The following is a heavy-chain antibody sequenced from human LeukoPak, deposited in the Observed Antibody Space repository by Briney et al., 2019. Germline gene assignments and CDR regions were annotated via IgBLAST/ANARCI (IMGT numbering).Heavy chain of an antibody. Sequence: SETLSLTCAVSGGSFSGYYWSWIRQPPGKGLELIGEINHSGSTNYNPSLKSRVTISVDTSKNQFSLKLSSVTAADTAVYYCARGFALLNYYYYGMDVWGQGTTVTVSS. CDR1: GGSFSGYY. CDR2: INHSGST. CDR3: ARGFALLNYYYYGMDV. D-gene: IGHD2-15*01. J-gene: IGHJ6*02. V-gene: IGHV4-34*01.